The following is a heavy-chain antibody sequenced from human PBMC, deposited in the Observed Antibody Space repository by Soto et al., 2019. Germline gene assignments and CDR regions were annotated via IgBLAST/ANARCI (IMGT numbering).Heavy chain of an antibody. CDR1: GYTFTSYD. J-gene: IGHJ4*02. CDR2: MNPNSGNT. D-gene: IGHD5-18*01. CDR3: ARVGEYSYGLDFDY. Sequence: ASVKVSCKASGYTFTSYDINWVRQATGQGLERMGWMNPNSGNTGYAQKFQGRVTMTRNTSISTAYMDLSSLRSEDSAVYYCARVGEYSYGLDFDYWGQGTLVTVSS. V-gene: IGHV1-8*01.